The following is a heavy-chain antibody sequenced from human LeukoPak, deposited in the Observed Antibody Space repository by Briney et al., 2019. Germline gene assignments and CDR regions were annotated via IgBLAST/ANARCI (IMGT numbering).Heavy chain of an antibody. D-gene: IGHD5-18*01. V-gene: IGHV3-53*01. CDR1: GFTVSSNY. Sequence: GGSLRLSCAASGFTVSSNYMSWVRQAPRKGLEWVSVIYSGGSTYYADSVKGRFTISRDNSKNTLYLQMNSLRAEDTAVYYCARVGYSYVFFDYWGQGTLVTVSS. CDR3: ARVGYSYVFFDY. CDR2: IYSGGST. J-gene: IGHJ4*02.